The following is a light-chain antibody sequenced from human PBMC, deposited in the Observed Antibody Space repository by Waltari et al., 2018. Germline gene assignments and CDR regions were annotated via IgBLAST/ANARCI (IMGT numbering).Light chain of an antibody. V-gene: IGLV1-40*01. J-gene: IGLJ2*01. CDR1: SSNIGSPYH. CDR2: DDS. Sequence: QSVLTQPPPVSGAPGQRVTIPCPGDSSNIGSPYHVPGYQQVPGRAPKLLIYDDSHRPSGVPDRFSGSKSGTSASLAITGLQAEDEAEYFCQSYDSGLNGLFFGGGTKVTVL. CDR3: QSYDSGLNGLF.